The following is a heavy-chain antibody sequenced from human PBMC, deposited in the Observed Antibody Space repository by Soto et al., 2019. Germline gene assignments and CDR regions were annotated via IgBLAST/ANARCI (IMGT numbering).Heavy chain of an antibody. CDR2: IVYDGSKK. CDR3: APSGNYDSGAFDY. Sequence: QVQLVESGGGVVQPGRSLSLSCAASGFTFSNYAMHWVRQAPGKGLEWVAVIVYDGSKKYYADSVKGRFTISRDNSKNPLYLQMNSLRTEDTAVYYCAPSGNYDSGAFDYWGPGTLVTVSS. D-gene: IGHD1-26*01. CDR1: GFTFSNYA. V-gene: IGHV3-30-3*01. J-gene: IGHJ4*02.